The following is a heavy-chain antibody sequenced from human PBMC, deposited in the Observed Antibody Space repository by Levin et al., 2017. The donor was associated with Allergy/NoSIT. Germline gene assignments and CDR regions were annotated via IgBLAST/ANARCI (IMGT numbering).Heavy chain of an antibody. CDR2: ISSSGSTI. D-gene: IGHD3-3*01. J-gene: IGHJ4*02. V-gene: IGHV3-11*01. CDR1: GFTFSDYY. Sequence: GGSLRLSCAASGFTFSDYYMSWIRQAPGKGLEWVSYISSSGSTIYYADSVKGRFTISRDNAKNSLYLQMNSLRAEDTAVYYCARMYYDFWSTPDYWGQGTLVTVSS. CDR3: ARMYYDFWSTPDY.